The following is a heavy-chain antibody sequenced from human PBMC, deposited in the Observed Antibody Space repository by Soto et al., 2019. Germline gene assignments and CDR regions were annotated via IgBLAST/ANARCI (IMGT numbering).Heavy chain of an antibody. CDR3: ARVDTAMAAPPYYYMDV. CDR1: GYTFTSYG. Sequence: ASVKVSCKASGYTFTSYGISWVRQAPGQGLEWMGWISAYNGNTNYAQKLQGRVTMTTDPSTRTAYMELRSLRSDDTAVYYCARVDTAMAAPPYYYMDVWGKGTTVTVSS. J-gene: IGHJ6*03. V-gene: IGHV1-18*01. CDR2: ISAYNGNT. D-gene: IGHD5-18*01.